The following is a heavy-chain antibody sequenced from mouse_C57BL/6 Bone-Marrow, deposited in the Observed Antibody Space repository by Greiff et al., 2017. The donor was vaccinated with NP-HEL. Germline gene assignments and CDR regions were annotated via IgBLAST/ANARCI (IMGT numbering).Heavy chain of an antibody. V-gene: IGHV1-54*01. J-gene: IGHJ1*03. Sequence: VQLQQSGAELVRPGTSVKVSCKASGYAFTNYLIEWVKQRPGQGLEWIGVINPGSGGTKYNEKFKSKATLTVDKPSSTAYMQLSSLTSEDSAVYYCARSLYYGSSYWYFDVWGTGTTVTVSS. CDR1: GYAFTNYL. CDR2: INPGSGGT. D-gene: IGHD1-1*01. CDR3: ARSLYYGSSYWYFDV.